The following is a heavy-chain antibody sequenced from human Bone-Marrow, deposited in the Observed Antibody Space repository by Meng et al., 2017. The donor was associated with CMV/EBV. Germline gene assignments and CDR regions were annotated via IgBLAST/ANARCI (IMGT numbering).Heavy chain of an antibody. CDR1: GGSISSSSYY. CDR2: IYYSGST. Sequence: SETLSLTCTVSGGSISSSSYYWGWIRQPPGKGLEWIGSIYYSGSTYYNPSLKSRVTISVDTSKNQFSLKLSSVTAADTAVYYCASHRYGDYVDDHWGQGTLVTVSS. CDR3: ASHRYGDYVDDH. D-gene: IGHD4-17*01. V-gene: IGHV4-39*07. J-gene: IGHJ4*02.